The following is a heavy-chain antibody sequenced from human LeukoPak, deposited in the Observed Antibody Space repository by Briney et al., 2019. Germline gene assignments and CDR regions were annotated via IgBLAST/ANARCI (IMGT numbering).Heavy chain of an antibody. D-gene: IGHD6-13*01. Sequence: GASVKVSCKASGYTFTSYAMHWVRQAPGQRLEWMGWINAGNGNTKYSQKFQGRVTITRDTSASTAYMEPSSLRSEDTAVYYCAIGAKQQLVLSYYYGMDVWGQGTTVTASS. J-gene: IGHJ6*02. CDR1: GYTFTSYA. CDR3: AIGAKQQLVLSYYYGMDV. CDR2: INAGNGNT. V-gene: IGHV1-3*01.